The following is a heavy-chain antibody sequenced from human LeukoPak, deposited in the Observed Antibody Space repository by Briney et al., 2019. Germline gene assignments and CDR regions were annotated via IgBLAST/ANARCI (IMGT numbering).Heavy chain of an antibody. CDR3: AKDARYCSGGSCFYFDY. CDR1: GFTFGDYA. CDR2: IRSKAYGGTT. V-gene: IGHV3-49*03. J-gene: IGHJ4*02. Sequence: GGSLRLSCIASGFTFGDYAMSWFRQAPGKGVEWVGFIRSKAYGGTTEYAASVKGRFTISRDDSKSIAYLQMNSLKTEDTAVYYCAKDARYCSGGSCFYFDYWGQGTLVTVSS. D-gene: IGHD2-15*01.